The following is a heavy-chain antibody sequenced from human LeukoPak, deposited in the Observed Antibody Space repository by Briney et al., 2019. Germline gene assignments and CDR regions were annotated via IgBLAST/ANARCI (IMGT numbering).Heavy chain of an antibody. V-gene: IGHV4-34*01. Sequence: SETLSLTCAVYGGSFSGYYWSWIRQPPGKGLEWIGEINHSGSTNYNPSLKSRVTISVDTSKNQFSLKLSSVTAADTALYYCARRVLRYYYDSSGYYHYWGQGTLVTVSS. CDR2: INHSGST. CDR1: GGSFSGYY. J-gene: IGHJ4*02. D-gene: IGHD3-22*01. CDR3: ARRVLRYYYDSSGYYHY.